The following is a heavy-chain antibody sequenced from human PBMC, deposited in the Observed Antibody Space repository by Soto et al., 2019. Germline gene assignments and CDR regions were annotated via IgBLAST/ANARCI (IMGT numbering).Heavy chain of an antibody. J-gene: IGHJ5*02. CDR3: ASGGLRRQLAL. Sequence: VASVKVSCKASGGTFSSYAISWVRQAPGQGLEWMGGIIPIFGTANYAQKFQGRVTITADESTSTAYMELSSLRSEDTAVYYCASGGLRRQLALWGQGTLVTVSS. CDR2: IIPIFGTA. CDR1: GGTFSSYA. D-gene: IGHD3-16*01. V-gene: IGHV1-69*13.